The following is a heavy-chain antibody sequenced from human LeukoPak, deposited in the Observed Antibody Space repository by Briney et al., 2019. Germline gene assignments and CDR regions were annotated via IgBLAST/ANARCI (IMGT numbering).Heavy chain of an antibody. V-gene: IGHV4-59*01. D-gene: IGHD6-6*01. Sequence: SETLSLTRTVSGGSISSYYWSWIRQPPGKGLEWIGYIYYSGSTNYNPSLKSRVTISVDTSKNQFSLKLSSVTAADTAVYYCARDSSSLGMDVWGQGTTVTVSS. J-gene: IGHJ6*02. CDR1: GGSISSYY. CDR3: ARDSSSLGMDV. CDR2: IYYSGST.